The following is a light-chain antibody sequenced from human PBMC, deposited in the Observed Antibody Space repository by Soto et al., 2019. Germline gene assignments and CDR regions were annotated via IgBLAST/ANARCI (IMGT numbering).Light chain of an antibody. CDR1: QSVSNF. CDR3: QQRSIWPT. Sequence: EIVLTQSPATLSLSPGERATLSFRASQSVSNFLAWYQQKPGQAPRLLIYDASSRATGIPARFSGSGSGTEFTLTISSLEPEDFAVYYCQQRSIWPTFGQGTRLEIK. CDR2: DAS. V-gene: IGKV3-11*01. J-gene: IGKJ5*01.